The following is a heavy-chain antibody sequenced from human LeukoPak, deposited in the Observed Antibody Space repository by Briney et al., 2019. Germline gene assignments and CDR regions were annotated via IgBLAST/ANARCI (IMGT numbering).Heavy chain of an antibody. CDR3: ARAPPKWELSYYYYYYMDV. CDR1: GGSISSYY. CDR2: IYTSGST. D-gene: IGHD1-26*01. Sequence: PSGTLSLTCTVSGGSISSYYWSWIRQPAGKGLEWIGRIYTSGSTNYNPSLKSRVTMSVDTSKNQFSLKLSSVTAADTAVYYCARAPPKWELSYYYYYYMDVWGKGTTVTVSS. J-gene: IGHJ6*03. V-gene: IGHV4-4*07.